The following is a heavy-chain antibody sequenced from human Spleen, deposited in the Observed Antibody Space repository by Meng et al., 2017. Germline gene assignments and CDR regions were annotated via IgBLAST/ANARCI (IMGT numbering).Heavy chain of an antibody. CDR3: ARGLGEAVVPRTMFDY. CDR2: IYHSGGT. V-gene: IGHV4-4*02. Sequence: QVHRQGAGPGLVKPSGPLSLTCGVSGGSIGSSNWWSWVRQPPGKGLEWIGEIYHSGGTKYNPSLKSRVTISVDKSKNQFSLKLSSVTAADTAVYYCARGLGEAVVPRTMFDYWGQGTLVTVSS. CDR1: GGSIGSSNW. D-gene: IGHD2-2*01. J-gene: IGHJ4*02.